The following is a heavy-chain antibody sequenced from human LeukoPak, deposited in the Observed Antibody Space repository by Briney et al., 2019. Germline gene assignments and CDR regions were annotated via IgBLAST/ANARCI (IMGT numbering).Heavy chain of an antibody. D-gene: IGHD6-13*01. CDR1: GYSISSGYY. CDR3: ARDRYSSSWDQNWFDP. J-gene: IGHJ5*02. V-gene: IGHV4-38-2*02. Sequence: SETLSLTCTVSGYSISSGYYWGWIRQPPGKGLEWIGSIYHSGSTYYNPSLKSRVTISVDTSKNQFSLKLSSVTAADTAVYYCARDRYSSSWDQNWFDPWGQGTLVTVSS. CDR2: IYHSGST.